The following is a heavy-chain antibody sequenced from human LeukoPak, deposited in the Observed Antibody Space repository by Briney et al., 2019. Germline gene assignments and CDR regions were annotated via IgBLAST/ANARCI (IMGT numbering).Heavy chain of an antibody. Sequence: GGSLRLSCAASVFTFSSYSMSWVRQAPWKGLEWVSAISGSGGSTYYADSVKGRFTISRDNSKNTLYLQMNSLRAEDTAVYYCAKDLIAARPETFDYWGQGTLVTVSS. J-gene: IGHJ4*02. D-gene: IGHD6-6*01. CDR1: VFTFSSYS. CDR2: ISGSGGST. CDR3: AKDLIAARPETFDY. V-gene: IGHV3-23*01.